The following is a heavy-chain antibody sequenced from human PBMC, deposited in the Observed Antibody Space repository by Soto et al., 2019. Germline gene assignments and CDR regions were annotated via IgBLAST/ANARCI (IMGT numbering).Heavy chain of an antibody. CDR3: ARDFYYGSGSYYNRGDYYYGMDV. CDR1: GGSISSSNW. Sequence: SETLSLTCAVSGGSISSSNWWSWVRQPPGKGLEWIGEIYHSGSTNYNPSLKSRVTISVDKSKNQFSLKLSSVTAADTAVYYCARDFYYGSGSYYNRGDYYYGMDVRGQGTTGTVS. D-gene: IGHD3-10*01. V-gene: IGHV4-4*02. J-gene: IGHJ6*02. CDR2: IYHSGST.